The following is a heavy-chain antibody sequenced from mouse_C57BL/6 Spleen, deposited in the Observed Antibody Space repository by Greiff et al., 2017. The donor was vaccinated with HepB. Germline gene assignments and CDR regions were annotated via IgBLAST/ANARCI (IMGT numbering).Heavy chain of an antibody. D-gene: IGHD1-1*01. CDR2: IDPANGNT. J-gene: IGHJ4*01. V-gene: IGHV14-3*01. CDR3: ARVPPAGSRDYAMDY. CDR1: GFNIKNTY. Sequence: EVQLQQSVAELVRPGASVKLSCTASGFNIKNTYMHWVKQRPEQGLEWIGRIDPANGNTKYAPKFQGKATITADTSSNPAYLQLSSLTSEDTAIYYCARVPPAGSRDYAMDYWGQGTSVTVSS.